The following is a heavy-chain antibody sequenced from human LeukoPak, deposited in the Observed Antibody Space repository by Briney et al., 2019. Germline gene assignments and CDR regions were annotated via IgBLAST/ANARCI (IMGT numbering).Heavy chain of an antibody. CDR2: IIPIFGTA. CDR1: GGTFSSYA. CDR3: AREATIFGVVSYYYYMDV. J-gene: IGHJ6*03. V-gene: IGHV1-69*13. D-gene: IGHD3-3*01. Sequence: SVKVSCKASGGTFSSYAISWVRQAPGQGLEWMGGIIPIFGTANYAQKFQGRVTITADESTSTAYMELSSLRSEDTAVYYCAREATIFGVVSYYYYMDVWGKGTTVTVSS.